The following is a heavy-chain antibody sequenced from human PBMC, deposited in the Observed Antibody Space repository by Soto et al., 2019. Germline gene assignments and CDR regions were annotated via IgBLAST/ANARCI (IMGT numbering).Heavy chain of an antibody. D-gene: IGHD3-16*01. CDR3: AKFRGPSYSYYYMDV. CDR2: ISGSGRTT. V-gene: IGHV3-23*01. CDR1: GFTFGTYA. J-gene: IGHJ6*03. Sequence: EVQLLESGGGLVQPGGSLRLSCAASGFTFGTYAMKWLRQAPGRGLECVSFISGSGRTTYYAESVKGRFTVSRDNSTCTMELQMNSLRAEDTALYYCAKFRGPSYSYYYMDVWGKGTRVTVSS.